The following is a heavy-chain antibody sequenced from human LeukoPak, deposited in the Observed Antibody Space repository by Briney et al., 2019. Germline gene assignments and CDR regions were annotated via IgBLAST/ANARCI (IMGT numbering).Heavy chain of an antibody. CDR3: AAEVATTSES. D-gene: IGHD5-12*01. CDR1: GFTFSNYA. Sequence: GGSLRLSCAASGFTFSNYAMHWVRQAPGRGLEWVAVISYGGSIQDYADSVKGRFTISRGNSKNTLYLQMNSLRGVDTAVYYCAAEVATTSESWGQGTLVTVSS. CDR2: ISYGGSIQ. V-gene: IGHV3-30*04. J-gene: IGHJ5*02.